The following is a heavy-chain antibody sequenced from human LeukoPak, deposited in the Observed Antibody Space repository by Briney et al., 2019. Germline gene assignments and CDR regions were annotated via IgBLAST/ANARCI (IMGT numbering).Heavy chain of an antibody. D-gene: IGHD5-18*01. CDR1: GGSISSSSYY. J-gene: IGHJ3*02. CDR3: ARLGGYSYGYSGAFDI. CDR2: IYYSGST. V-gene: IGHV4-39*02. Sequence: PSETLSLTCTVSGGSISSSSYYWGWIRQPPGKGLEWIGNIYYSGSTYYNPSLKSRVSISVDTSKKHFSLRLSSVTAPDTAVYYCARLGGYSYGYSGAFDIWGQGTMVTVSS.